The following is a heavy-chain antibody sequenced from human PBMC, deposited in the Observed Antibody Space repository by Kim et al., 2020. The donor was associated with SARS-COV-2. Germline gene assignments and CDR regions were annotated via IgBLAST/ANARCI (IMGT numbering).Heavy chain of an antibody. J-gene: IGHJ4*02. CDR1: GFTFSSYS. V-gene: IGHV3-21*01. Sequence: GGSLRLSCAASGFTFSSYSMNWVRQAPGKGLEWVSSISSSSSYIYYADSVKGRFTISRDNAKNPLYLQMNSPRAEGTAVYYCAAAAGSTFDYWGQGTLVTVSS. CDR2: ISSSSSYI. CDR3: AAAAGSTFDY. D-gene: IGHD6-13*01.